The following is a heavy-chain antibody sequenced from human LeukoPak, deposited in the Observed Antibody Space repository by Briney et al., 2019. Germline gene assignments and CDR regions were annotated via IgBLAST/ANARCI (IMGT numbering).Heavy chain of an antibody. CDR3: VRGFSGNYYEGGFDY. D-gene: IGHD1-26*01. Sequence: ASVKVSCKTSGYTFTSYYIHWVRQAPGQGLEWMGWINPNSGGTNYPQKFQGRVTMTRDTSISTAYMELTRLRSDDTAVYFCVRGFSGNYYEGGFDYWGQGTLVTVSS. CDR1: GYTFTSYY. J-gene: IGHJ4*02. CDR2: INPNSGGT. V-gene: IGHV1-2*02.